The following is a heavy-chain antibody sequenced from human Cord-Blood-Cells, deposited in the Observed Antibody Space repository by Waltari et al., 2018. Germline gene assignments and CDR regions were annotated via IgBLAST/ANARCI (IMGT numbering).Heavy chain of an antibody. D-gene: IGHD6-6*01. CDR2: INPNSGGT. Sequence: QVQLVQSGAEVKKPGASVKVSCKASGYTFTGYYMNWVRQAPGQGLEWMGWINPNSGGTNYAQKFQGRVTMTRDTSISTAYMELSRLRSDDTAVYYCARGYSSSYYYYGMDVWGQGTTVTVSS. V-gene: IGHV1-2*02. CDR1: GYTFTGYY. J-gene: IGHJ6*02. CDR3: ARGYSSSYYYYGMDV.